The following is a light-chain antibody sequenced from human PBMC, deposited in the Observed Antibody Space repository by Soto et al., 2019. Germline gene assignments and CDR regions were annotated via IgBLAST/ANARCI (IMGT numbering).Light chain of an antibody. V-gene: IGKV1-5*01. CDR2: DAS. J-gene: IGKJ5*01. Sequence: DTQMTQSPSTLSASVEDRVTITCRASQSIGSWLAWYQQKPGKAPKLLIYDASSLESGVPSRFSGSGSGTEFTLTISSLQPDDFATYYCQQYNSYSITFGQGTRLEN. CDR3: QQYNSYSIT. CDR1: QSIGSW.